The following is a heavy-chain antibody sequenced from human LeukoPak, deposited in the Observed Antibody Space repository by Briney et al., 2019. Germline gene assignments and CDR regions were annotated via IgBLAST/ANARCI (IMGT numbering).Heavy chain of an antibody. CDR1: GYTFTSYG. J-gene: IGHJ5*02. Sequence: ASVKVSCKASGYTFTSYGISWVRQAPGQGLEWMGWISAYNGNTNYAQKLQGRVTMTTDTSTSTAYMELRSLRSGDTAVYYCARGGDSSSWYRASPNWFDPWGQGTLVTVSS. V-gene: IGHV1-18*01. CDR2: ISAYNGNT. D-gene: IGHD6-13*01. CDR3: ARGGDSSSWYRASPNWFDP.